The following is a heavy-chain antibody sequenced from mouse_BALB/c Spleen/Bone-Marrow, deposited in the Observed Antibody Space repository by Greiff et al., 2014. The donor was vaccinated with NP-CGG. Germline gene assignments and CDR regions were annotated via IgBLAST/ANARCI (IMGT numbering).Heavy chain of an antibody. V-gene: IGHV5-6-2*01. CDR1: GFTFSSYY. J-gene: IGHJ2*01. D-gene: IGHD1-1*02. CDR2: INRDGGIT. CDR3: ARRELRWSYFGY. Sequence: EVKLVESGGGLVKLGGSLKLSCAASGFTFSSYYMSWVRQTPEKRLELVAAINRDGGITFYPDTVKGRFTISRDNANNTLYLQVSSLKSEDTALYYCARRELRWSYFGYWGQGTTLTVSS.